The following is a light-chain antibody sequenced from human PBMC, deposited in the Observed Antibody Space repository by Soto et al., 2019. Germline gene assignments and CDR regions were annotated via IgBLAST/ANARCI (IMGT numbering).Light chain of an antibody. CDR2: KAS. CDR1: QSISSW. J-gene: IGKJ1*01. CDR3: QQYNSYRWT. Sequence: IQMTQPPSTLSASVGDRVTITCRASQSISSWLAWYQQKPGKAPKLLIYKASSLESGVPSRFSGSGSGTEFTLTISSLQPDDFPTYYCQQYNSYRWTFGQGTKVDIK. V-gene: IGKV1-5*03.